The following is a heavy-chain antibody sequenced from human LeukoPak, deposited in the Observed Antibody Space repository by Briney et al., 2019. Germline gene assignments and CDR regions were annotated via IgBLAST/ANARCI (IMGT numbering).Heavy chain of an antibody. J-gene: IGHJ5*02. CDR1: GYTFTSYD. CDR3: ARDGRHRYYYDSSGFYGSWFDP. V-gene: IGHV1-18*01. CDR2: ISGYNGHT. Sequence: ASVKVSCKASGYTFTSYDISWVRQAPGQGLEWMGWISGYNGHTKNAQKLQGRVTMTTDTSTSTAYMELRSLRSDDTAVYYCARDGRHRYYYDSSGFYGSWFDPWGQGTLVTVSS. D-gene: IGHD3-22*01.